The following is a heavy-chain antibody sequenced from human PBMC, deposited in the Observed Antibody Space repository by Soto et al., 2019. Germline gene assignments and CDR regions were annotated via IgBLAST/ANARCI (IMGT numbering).Heavy chain of an antibody. D-gene: IGHD6-19*01. CDR2: ISGSGGST. Sequence: GGSLRLSCAASGFTFSSYAMSWVRQAPGKGLEWVSAISGSGGSTYYADSVKGRFTISRDNSKNTLYLQMNSLRAEDTAVYYCEKVEGSTLLIAVDDYWGQGTLVTVSS. J-gene: IGHJ4*02. CDR3: EKVEGSTLLIAVDDY. V-gene: IGHV3-23*01. CDR1: GFTFSSYA.